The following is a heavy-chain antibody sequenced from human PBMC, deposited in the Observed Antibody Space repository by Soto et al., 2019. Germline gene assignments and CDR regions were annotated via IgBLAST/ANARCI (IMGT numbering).Heavy chain of an antibody. D-gene: IGHD3-16*01. CDR1: DGSVSSGSYY. J-gene: IGHJ4*02. Sequence: SETLSLTCTVSDGSVSSGSYYWSWIRQPPGKGLEWIGYIYYSGTTHYNPSLKSRVTISVDTSKKQFSLKPTSVTAADTAVYYCARERTGDPTFFDYWGRGTLVTVSS. V-gene: IGHV4-61*01. CDR2: IYYSGTT. CDR3: ARERTGDPTFFDY.